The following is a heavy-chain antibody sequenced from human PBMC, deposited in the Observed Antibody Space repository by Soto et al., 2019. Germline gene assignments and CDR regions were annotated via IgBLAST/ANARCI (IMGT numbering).Heavy chain of an antibody. CDR2: IKSKTDGGTT. V-gene: IGHV3-15*07. CDR3: TTARISLSYGMDV. Sequence: EVQLVESGGGLVKPGGSLRLSCAASGFTFSNAWMNWVRQAPGKGLEWVGRIKSKTDGGTTDYAAPVKGRFTISRDDSKNTLYLQMNSLKTEDTAVYYCTTARISLSYGMDVWGQGTTVTVSS. CDR1: GFTFSNAW. J-gene: IGHJ6*02.